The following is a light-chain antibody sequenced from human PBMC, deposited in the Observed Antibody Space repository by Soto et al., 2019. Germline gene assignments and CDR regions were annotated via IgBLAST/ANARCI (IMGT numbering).Light chain of an antibody. CDR3: QQYETFSGT. J-gene: IGKJ1*01. CDR2: EVS. CDR1: HSLLSSGGETY. V-gene: IGKV2D-29*01. Sequence: IVMSQTPLSLSVTPGQPASISCRSSHSLLSSGGETYFYWYLQKPGQPPRLLIYEVSNRFSGVPDRFSGGGSGTKFTLTIASLQPDDFATYYCQQYETFSGTFGPGTKVDIK.